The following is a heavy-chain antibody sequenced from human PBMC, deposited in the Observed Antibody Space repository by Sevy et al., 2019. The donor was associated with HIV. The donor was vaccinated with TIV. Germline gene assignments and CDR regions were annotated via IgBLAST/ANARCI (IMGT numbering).Heavy chain of an antibody. V-gene: IGHV3-30-3*01. CDR2: ISYDGSNK. D-gene: IGHD6-13*01. Sequence: GSLRLSCAASGFTFSSYAMHWVRQAPGKGLEWVAVISYDGSNKYYADSVKGRFTISRDNSKNTLYLQMNSLRAEDTAVYYCARDRVAAAGTWFDYWGQGTLVTVSS. CDR3: ARDRVAAAGTWFDY. J-gene: IGHJ4*02. CDR1: GFTFSSYA.